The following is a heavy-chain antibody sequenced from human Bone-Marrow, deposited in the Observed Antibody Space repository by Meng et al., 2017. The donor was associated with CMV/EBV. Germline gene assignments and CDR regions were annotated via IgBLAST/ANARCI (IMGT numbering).Heavy chain of an antibody. V-gene: IGHV3-9*01. Sequence: GGSLRLSCAASGFTFDDYAMHWVRQAPGKGLEWVSGISWNSGSIGYADSVKGRFTISRDNAKNSLYLQMNSLRAEDTALYYCAKDFGFAPWGQGTLVTVSS. CDR2: ISWNSGSI. CDR1: GFTFDDYA. CDR3: AKDFGFAP. J-gene: IGHJ5*02.